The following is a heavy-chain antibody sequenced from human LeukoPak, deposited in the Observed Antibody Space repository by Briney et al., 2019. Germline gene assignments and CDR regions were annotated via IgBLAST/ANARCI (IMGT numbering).Heavy chain of an antibody. CDR1: GGSISSGSYY. CDR3: ARLKYYYDSSGSPHYYMDV. D-gene: IGHD3-22*01. V-gene: IGHV4-61*02. Sequence: PSETLSLTCTVSGGSISSGSYYWSWIRQPAGKGLEWIGRIYTSGSTYYNPSLKSRVTISVDTSKNQFSLKLSSVTAADTAVYYCARLKYYYDSSGSPHYYMDVWGKGTTVTISS. CDR2: IYTSGST. J-gene: IGHJ6*03.